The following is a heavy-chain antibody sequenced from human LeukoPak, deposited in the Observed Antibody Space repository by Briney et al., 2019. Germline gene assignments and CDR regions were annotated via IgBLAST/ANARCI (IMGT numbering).Heavy chain of an antibody. CDR3: AKDPRDHSYGWSWRYFDY. D-gene: IGHD5-18*01. CDR2: ISYDGSNK. Sequence: GGSLRLSCAASGFTFSSYAMHWVRQPPGKGLEWVAVISYDGSNKYYADSVKGRFTISRDNSKNTLYLQMNSLRAEDTAVYYCAKDPRDHSYGWSWRYFDYWGQGTLVTVSS. CDR1: GFTFSSYA. J-gene: IGHJ4*02. V-gene: IGHV3-30*04.